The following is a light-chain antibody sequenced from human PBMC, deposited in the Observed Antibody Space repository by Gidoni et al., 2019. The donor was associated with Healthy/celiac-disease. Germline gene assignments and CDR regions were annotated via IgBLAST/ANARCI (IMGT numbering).Light chain of an antibody. CDR2: GAS. V-gene: IGKV3-15*01. CDR3: QQYNNWPPLT. Sequence: DIVMTQSPATLSVSAGERAILSCRASQSVSSNLAWYQQKPGQAPRLLIYGASTRSTGIPARFIGSGSGTEFTLTISSLQSQDFAVYYCQQYNNWPPLTFGGGTKVEIK. J-gene: IGKJ4*01. CDR1: QSVSSN.